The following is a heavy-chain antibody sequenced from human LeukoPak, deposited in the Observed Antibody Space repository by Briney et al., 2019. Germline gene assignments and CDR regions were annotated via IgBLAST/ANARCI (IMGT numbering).Heavy chain of an antibody. D-gene: IGHD3-9*01. V-gene: IGHV3-53*01. J-gene: IGHJ6*02. CDR3: ARVLRRVLTGYYYYYGMDV. CDR2: IYSGGST. CDR1: GFTVSSNY. Sequence: QTGGSLRLSCAASGFTVSSNYMSWVRQAPGKGLEWASVIYSGGSTYYADSVKGRFTISRDNSKNTLYLQMNSLRAEGTAVYYCARVLRRVLTGYYYYYGMDVWGQGTTVTVSS.